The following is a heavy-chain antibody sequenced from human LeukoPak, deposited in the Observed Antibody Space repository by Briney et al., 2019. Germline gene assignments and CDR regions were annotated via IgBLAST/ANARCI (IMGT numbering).Heavy chain of an antibody. V-gene: IGHV1-2*02. J-gene: IGHJ4*02. CDR3: ARGPHHGDYLDY. D-gene: IGHD4-17*01. CDR1: GYTFNVYY. CDR2: INPDSGGT. Sequence: ASVTVSCKASGYTFNVYYMHWVRQAPGQGLEWMGWINPDSGGTNYAQKFQGRVTMTRDTSISTAYVELSRLRSDDTAVYYCARGPHHGDYLDYWGQGTLVTVSS.